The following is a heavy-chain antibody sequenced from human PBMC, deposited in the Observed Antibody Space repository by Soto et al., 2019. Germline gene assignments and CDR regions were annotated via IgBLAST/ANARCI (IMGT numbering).Heavy chain of an antibody. CDR1: GGAFSSYT. J-gene: IGHJ4*02. V-gene: IGHV1-69*08. Sequence: QVQLVQSGAEVKKPGSSVKVSCKASGGAFSSYTISWVRQAPGQGLEWMGRIIPILGIANYAQKVQGRATIPADKSTSTADMELSSLRSEDTAVYYCARDGFWSGYPSFDYWGQGTLVTVSS. CDR2: IIPILGIA. D-gene: IGHD3-3*01. CDR3: ARDGFWSGYPSFDY.